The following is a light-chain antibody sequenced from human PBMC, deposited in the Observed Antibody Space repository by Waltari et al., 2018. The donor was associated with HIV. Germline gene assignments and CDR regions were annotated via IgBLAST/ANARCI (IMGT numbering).Light chain of an antibody. J-gene: IGLJ2*01. CDR2: NVN. Sequence: QSALTQPASVSGSPGQSITISCTGTSGDVGGYNFVSWYQKHPGKAPKLKIYNVNSRPSGVSIRFSGSRSANTASLTISGLQAEDEADYFCSSYTSSGPRYVLFGGGTRLTVL. CDR1: SGDVGGYNF. CDR3: SSYTSSGPRYVL. V-gene: IGLV2-14*03.